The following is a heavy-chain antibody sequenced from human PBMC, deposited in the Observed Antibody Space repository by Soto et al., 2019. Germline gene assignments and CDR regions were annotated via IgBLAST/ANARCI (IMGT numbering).Heavy chain of an antibody. D-gene: IGHD3-22*01. V-gene: IGHV3-48*02. CDR1: GFTFSNYA. CDR2: ISGGSRTI. Sequence: EVQLVESGGGLVQPGGSLRLPCAASGFTFSNYAMNWVRQAPGKGLEWVSYISGGSRTIYYSDSVKGRFTISRDNAKNSLYLQMNSLRDEDTAVYYCARDKDSSGYYWGYWGQGTLVTVSS. CDR3: ARDKDSSGYYWGY. J-gene: IGHJ4*02.